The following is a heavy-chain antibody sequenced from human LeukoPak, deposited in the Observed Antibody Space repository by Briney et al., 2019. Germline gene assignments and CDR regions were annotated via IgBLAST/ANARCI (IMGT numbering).Heavy chain of an antibody. CDR1: GGSISSYY. J-gene: IGHJ6*02. CDR3: ARDQPSPEDYYYYGMDV. V-gene: IGHV4-59*01. CDR2: IYYSGST. Sequence: SETLCLTCTVSGGSISSYYWSWIRQPPGKELEWIGYIYYSGSTNYNPSLKSRVTISVDTSKNQFSLKLSSVTAADTAVYYCARDQPSPEDYYYYGMDVWGQGTTVTVSS.